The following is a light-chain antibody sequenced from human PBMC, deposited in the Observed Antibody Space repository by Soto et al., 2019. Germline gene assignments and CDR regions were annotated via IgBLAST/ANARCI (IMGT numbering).Light chain of an antibody. V-gene: IGKV1-17*03. Sequence: DIQMTQSPSVVSASVGDRVTITCRASQGIGNYLAWFQQRPGEVPKRLIYAAFNLHSGVPSRFSGSGSGTEFALTISSRQPEVFAISFGLQHRSYPFTFGRGTKLDI. J-gene: IGKJ2*01. CDR3: LQHRSYPFT. CDR2: AAF. CDR1: QGIGNY.